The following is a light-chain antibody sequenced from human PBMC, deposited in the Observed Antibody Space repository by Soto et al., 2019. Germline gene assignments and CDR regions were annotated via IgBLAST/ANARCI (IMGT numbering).Light chain of an antibody. CDR2: EVF. J-gene: IGLJ3*02. CDR3: CSYAGSSTWV. V-gene: IGLV2-23*02. CDR1: SSDLGTYDL. Sequence: QSALTQPASVSGSPGQSITISCTGTSSDLGTYDLVSWYQQHPAKAPKLMIYEVFKRPSGVSYRFSGSKSGNTASLTISGLQAEDEADYYCCSYAGSSTWVFGGGTK.